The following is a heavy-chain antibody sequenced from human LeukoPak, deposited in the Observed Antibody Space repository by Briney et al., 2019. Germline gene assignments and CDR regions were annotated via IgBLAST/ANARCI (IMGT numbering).Heavy chain of an antibody. CDR2: IKQDGNEK. D-gene: IGHD3-10*01. CDR1: GFTFSSYW. J-gene: IGHJ6*03. V-gene: IGHV3-7*01. Sequence: GGSLRLSCAASGFTFSSYWMSWVRQAPGKGLEWVATIKQDGNEKYYVDSVKGRFTISRDNAKNSLYLQMNSLRAEDTAVYYCASIYYYGSGSFRYMDVWGKGTTVTVSS. CDR3: ASIYYYGSGSFRYMDV.